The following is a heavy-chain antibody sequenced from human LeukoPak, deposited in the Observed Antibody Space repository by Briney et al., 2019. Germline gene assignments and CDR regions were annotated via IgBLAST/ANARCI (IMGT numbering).Heavy chain of an antibody. J-gene: IGHJ4*02. Sequence: GGSLRLSCAASGFTFSSYAMSWVRQAPGKGLEWVSTISGSGSSIHYAGSVKGRFTISRDNSKNTLYLQMNSLRAEDTAVYYCAKSILMTTVTTYYFDYWGQGTLVTVSS. CDR2: ISGSGSSI. D-gene: IGHD4-17*01. CDR1: GFTFSSYA. V-gene: IGHV3-23*01. CDR3: AKSILMTTVTTYYFDY.